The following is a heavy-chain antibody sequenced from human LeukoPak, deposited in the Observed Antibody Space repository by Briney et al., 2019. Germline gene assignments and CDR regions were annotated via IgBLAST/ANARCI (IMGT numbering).Heavy chain of an antibody. Sequence: ASVKVSCKVSGYTLTKLSMHWVRQAPGKGLEWMGGFDPEDGETIYAQKFQGRVTMTEDTSTDTAYMELSSLRSEDTAVYYCATRPYDSSGYGDDYWGQGTLVTVS. J-gene: IGHJ4*02. D-gene: IGHD3-22*01. V-gene: IGHV1-24*01. CDR1: GYTLTKLS. CDR3: ATRPYDSSGYGDDY. CDR2: FDPEDGET.